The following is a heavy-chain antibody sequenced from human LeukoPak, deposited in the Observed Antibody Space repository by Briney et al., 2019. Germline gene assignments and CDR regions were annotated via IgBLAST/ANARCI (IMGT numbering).Heavy chain of an antibody. CDR3: ARSDYGMDV. V-gene: IGHV4-61*02. CDR2: IYTSGST. Sequence: SQTLSLTCTVSGGSISSGSHYWSWIRQPAGKGLEWIGRIYTSGSTNYNPSLKSRVTISVDTSKNQFSLKLSSVTAADTAVYYCARSDYGMDVWGQGTTVTVSS. J-gene: IGHJ6*02. CDR1: GGSISSGSHY.